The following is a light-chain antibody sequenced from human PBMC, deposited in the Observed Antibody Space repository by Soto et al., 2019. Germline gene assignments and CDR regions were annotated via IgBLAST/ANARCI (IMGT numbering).Light chain of an antibody. Sequence: QSALTQPASVSGSPGQSITLSCTGSSSDVGRYNLVSWYQHHPGKAPKLIIYEAIKRPSGISDRFSGSKSGNTASLTISGLQAEDEADYYCCSYAGSSTFVVFGGGTKLTVL. V-gene: IGLV2-23*02. CDR1: SSDVGRYNL. J-gene: IGLJ2*01. CDR3: CSYAGSSTFVV. CDR2: EAI.